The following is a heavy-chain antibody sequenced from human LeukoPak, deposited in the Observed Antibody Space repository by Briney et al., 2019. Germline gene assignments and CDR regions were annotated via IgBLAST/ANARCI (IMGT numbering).Heavy chain of an antibody. CDR1: GGSISSYY. J-gene: IGHJ5*02. CDR2: IYYSGST. CDR3: ARHGSGSSIVWYWFDP. D-gene: IGHD3-10*01. Sequence: PSETLSLTCTVSGGSISSYYWSWIRQPPGKGLEWIGYIYYSGSTNHNPSLKSRVTISVDTSKNQFSLKLSSVTAADTAVYYCARHGSGSSIVWYWFDPWGQGTLVTVSS. V-gene: IGHV4-59*08.